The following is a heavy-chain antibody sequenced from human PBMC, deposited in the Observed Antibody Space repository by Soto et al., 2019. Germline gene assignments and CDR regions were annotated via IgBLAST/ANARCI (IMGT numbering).Heavy chain of an antibody. CDR2: IYGGGST. J-gene: IGHJ4*02. Sequence: EVQLVESGGGLVRPGGSLRLSCAASGFTVSANYMSWVRQAPGKGLQWVSVIYGGGSTYYADSVKGRFTISRDNSKNTLYLQMNRLRAEDTAMYYCTRDGRYYESSGYHAYWGQGTLVTVSS. CDR1: GFTVSANY. CDR3: TRDGRYYESSGYHAY. D-gene: IGHD3-22*01. V-gene: IGHV3-66*01.